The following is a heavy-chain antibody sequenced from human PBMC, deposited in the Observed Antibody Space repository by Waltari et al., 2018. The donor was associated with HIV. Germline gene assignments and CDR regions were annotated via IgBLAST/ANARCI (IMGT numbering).Heavy chain of an antibody. CDR2: ISGSGGST. V-gene: IGHV3-23*01. D-gene: IGHD3-22*01. J-gene: IGHJ3*02. Sequence: EVQLLESGGGLVQPGGSLRLSCAASGFTFSSYAMSWVRQAPGQGLEWVSAISGSGGSTYYADSVKGRFTISRDNSKNTLYLQMNSLRAEDTAVYYCAKGQPMIVVVIMENAFDIWGQGTMVTVSS. CDR1: GFTFSSYA. CDR3: AKGQPMIVVVIMENAFDI.